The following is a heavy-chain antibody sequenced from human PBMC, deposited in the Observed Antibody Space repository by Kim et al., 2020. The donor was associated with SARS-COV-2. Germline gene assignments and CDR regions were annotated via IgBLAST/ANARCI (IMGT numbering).Heavy chain of an antibody. CDR1: GYTFTSYG. CDR2: ISAYNGNT. Sequence: ASVKVSCKASGYTFTSYGISWVRQAPGQGLEWMGWISAYNGNTNYAQKLQGRVTMTTDTSTSTAYMELRSLRSDDTAVYYCARRTYYYDSSGYYWASWFNPWGQGTLVTVSS. J-gene: IGHJ5*02. CDR3: ARRTYYYDSSGYYWASWFNP. D-gene: IGHD3-22*01. V-gene: IGHV1-18*01.